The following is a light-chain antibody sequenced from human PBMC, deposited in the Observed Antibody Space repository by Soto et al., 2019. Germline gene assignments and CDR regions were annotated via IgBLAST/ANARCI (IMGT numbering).Light chain of an antibody. J-gene: IGKJ4*01. CDR1: QSISSW. V-gene: IGKV1-5*01. Sequence: DIQMTQSPSTLSASVGDRVTITCRASQSISSWLAGYQQKPGKAPKLLIYDASSLESGVPSRFSGSGSDTEFTLTINSLQPDDFATYHCQQYNRYSLTFGGGTKVEIK. CDR3: QQYNRYSLT. CDR2: DAS.